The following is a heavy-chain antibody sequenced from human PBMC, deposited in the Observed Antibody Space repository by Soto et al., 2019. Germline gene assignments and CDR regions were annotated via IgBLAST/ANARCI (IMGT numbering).Heavy chain of an antibody. Sequence: ASETLSLTCAVSITNIYYFGWIRQPPGKGLEWIGSIYHSGSTYYNPSLKSRVTISVETSRNQFSLKLRSVTAADTAVYFCASPSSAYCSDTSCYVATFHYWGQGIMVTVSS. D-gene: IGHD2-2*01. CDR1: ITNIYY. J-gene: IGHJ4*02. CDR3: ASPSSAYCSDTSCYVATFHY. CDR2: IYHSGST. V-gene: IGHV4-38-2*01.